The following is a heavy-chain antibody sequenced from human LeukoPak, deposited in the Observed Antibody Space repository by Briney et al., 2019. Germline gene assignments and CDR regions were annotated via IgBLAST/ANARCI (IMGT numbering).Heavy chain of an antibody. V-gene: IGHV1-18*01. J-gene: IGHJ6*03. CDR3: ARVGYHGWPNYYYYYYMDV. CDR1: GYTFTNYG. Sequence: ASVKVSCKASGYTFTNYGISWVRQAPGQGLEWMGWISGYNGNTNYAQKLQGRVTMTTDTSTSTAYMELRSLRSGDTAVYYCARVGYHGWPNYYYYYYMDVWGKGTTVTISS. D-gene: IGHD6-19*01. CDR2: ISGYNGNT.